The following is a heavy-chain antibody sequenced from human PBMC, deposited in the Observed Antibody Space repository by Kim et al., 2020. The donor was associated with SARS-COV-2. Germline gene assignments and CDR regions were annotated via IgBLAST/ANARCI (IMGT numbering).Heavy chain of an antibody. J-gene: IGHJ6*02. V-gene: IGHV2-5*02. D-gene: IGHD3-10*01. CDR3: AHTQALLWFGGLLARNYYGMDV. Sequence: SGPTLVNPTQTLTLTCTFSGFSLSTSGVGVGWIRQPPGKALEWLALIYWDDDKRYSPSLKSRLTITKDTSKNQVVLTMTNMDPVDTATYYCAHTQALLWFGGLLARNYYGMDVWGQGTTVTVSS. CDR2: IYWDDDK. CDR1: GFSLSTSGVG.